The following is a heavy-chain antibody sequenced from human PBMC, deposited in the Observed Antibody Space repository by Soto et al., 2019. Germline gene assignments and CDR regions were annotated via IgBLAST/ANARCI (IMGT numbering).Heavy chain of an antibody. CDR2: LSWNGDYT. J-gene: IGHJ6*02. V-gene: IGHV3-9*01. CDR3: AKGTRSSYYYGMDV. D-gene: IGHD6-6*01. CDR1: GFTFDDYA. Sequence: EVQLVESGGGLVQPGRSLRLSCAVSGFTFDDYAMHWVRQAPGKGLEWVSGLSWNGDYTGYADSVKGRFTISRDNTKNSLHLQMTSLRAEDTALYYCAKGTRSSYYYGMDVWGQGTTVTVSS.